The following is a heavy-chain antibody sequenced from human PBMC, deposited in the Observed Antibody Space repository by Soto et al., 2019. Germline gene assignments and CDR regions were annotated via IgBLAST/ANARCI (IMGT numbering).Heavy chain of an antibody. Sequence: EVQLLESGGGSVQPGGSLMLSCAASGFTFSSYSLSWLRQAPWKGLEWVSGISGSGQTTHYKDSVKGRLTNSRDNFRNTLYLQVNRLRAEDTAIYFCAKSRGDSWTTYFFDYWGKGALVNVSS. J-gene: IGHJ4*02. CDR2: ISGSGQTT. CDR1: GFTFSSYS. D-gene: IGHD4-4*01. V-gene: IGHV3-23*02. CDR3: AKSRGDSWTTYFFDY.